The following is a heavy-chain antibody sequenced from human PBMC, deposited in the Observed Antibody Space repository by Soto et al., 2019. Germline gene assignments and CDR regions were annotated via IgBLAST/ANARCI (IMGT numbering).Heavy chain of an antibody. J-gene: IGHJ5*02. Sequence: QVQLQQWGAGLLKPSETLSLTCAVYGGSFSGYYWSWIRQPPGKGLEWIGEINHSGSTNYNPSLKSRVTISVDTSKNQFSLKLSSVTAADTAVYYCAYGADFWSGPNWFDPWGQGTLVTVSS. V-gene: IGHV4-34*01. D-gene: IGHD3-3*01. CDR1: GGSFSGYY. CDR3: AYGADFWSGPNWFDP. CDR2: INHSGST.